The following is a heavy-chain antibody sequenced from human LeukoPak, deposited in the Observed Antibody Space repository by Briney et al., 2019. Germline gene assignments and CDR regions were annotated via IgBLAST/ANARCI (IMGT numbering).Heavy chain of an antibody. CDR2: IYPGDSDT. CDR1: EYSFTSYW. V-gene: IGHV5-51*01. J-gene: IGHJ5*02. D-gene: IGHD3-10*01. Sequence: GESLKISCKGSEYSFTSYWIAWVRQMPGRGLDWMGIIYPGDSDTRYSPSFQGQVTISVDKSISTAYLQWSSLKASDTAMYYCARHEKSWFGELIRLDPWGQGTLVTVSS. CDR3: ARHEKSWFGELIRLDP.